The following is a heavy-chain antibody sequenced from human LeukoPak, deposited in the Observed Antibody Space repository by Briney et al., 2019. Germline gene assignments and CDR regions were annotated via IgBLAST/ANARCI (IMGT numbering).Heavy chain of an antibody. V-gene: IGHV3-30-3*01. Sequence: GGSLRLSCAASGFTFSSYAMHWVRQAPGKGLEWVAVISYDGSNKYYADSVKGRFTISRDNSKNTLYLQMNSLRAEDTAVCYCARARLKGYYDSSGYTDYWGQGTLVTVSS. D-gene: IGHD3-22*01. CDR1: GFTFSSYA. CDR3: ARARLKGYYDSSGYTDY. CDR2: ISYDGSNK. J-gene: IGHJ4*02.